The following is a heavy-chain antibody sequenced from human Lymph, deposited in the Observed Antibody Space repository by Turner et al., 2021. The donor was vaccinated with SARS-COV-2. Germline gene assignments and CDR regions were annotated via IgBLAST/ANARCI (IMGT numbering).Heavy chain of an antibody. J-gene: IGHJ4*02. D-gene: IGHD6-19*01. CDR1: GYTFTGYY. Sequence: QVQLVQSGAEVRNPGASVKVSCKASGYTFTGYYMHWVRQAPGQGLEWMGWINPNSGGTYYAQKFQGRVTMTRDTSISTAYMELSRLRSDDTAVYYCARDSSSGWQFDYWGQGTLVTFSS. CDR3: ARDSSSGWQFDY. V-gene: IGHV1-2*02. CDR2: INPNSGGT.